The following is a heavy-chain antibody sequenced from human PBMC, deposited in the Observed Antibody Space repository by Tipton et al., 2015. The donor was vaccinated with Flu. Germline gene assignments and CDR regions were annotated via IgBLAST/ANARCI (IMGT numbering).Heavy chain of an antibody. Sequence: TLSLTCTVSGGSISSYYWSWIRQPAGKGLEWIGRIYTSGSTNYNPSLKSRVTMSVDTPKNQFSLKLSSVTAADTAVYYCARVPNSGWYPGEGANYMDVWGKGTTVTVSS. J-gene: IGHJ6*03. D-gene: IGHD6-19*01. V-gene: IGHV4-4*07. CDR2: IYTSGST. CDR1: GGSISSYY. CDR3: ARVPNSGWYPGEGANYMDV.